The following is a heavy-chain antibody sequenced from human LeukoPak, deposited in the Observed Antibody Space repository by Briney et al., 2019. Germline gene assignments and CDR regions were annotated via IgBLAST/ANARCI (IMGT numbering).Heavy chain of an antibody. CDR1: GGSISSSSYY. D-gene: IGHD2-2*01. Sequence: SETLPLTCTVSGGSISSSSYYWGWIRQPPGKGLEWIGSIYYSGSTYYNPSLKSRVTISVDTSKNQFSLKLSSVTAADTAVYYCARHAFSSSTSCEFDPWGQGTLVTVSS. CDR3: ARHAFSSSTSCEFDP. CDR2: IYYSGST. V-gene: IGHV4-39*01. J-gene: IGHJ5*02.